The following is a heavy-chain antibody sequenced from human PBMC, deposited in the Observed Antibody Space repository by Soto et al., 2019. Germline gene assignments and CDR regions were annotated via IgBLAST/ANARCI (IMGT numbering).Heavy chain of an antibody. Sequence: QVQLQESGPGLVKPSQTLSLTCTVSGGSISSGDYYWSWSRQPPGKGLEWIGYIYYSGSTYYKPSLKSRVTISVDTSKNQFSMKLSSVTAADTAVYYCARERPDGARLDPWGQGTLVTASS. CDR2: IYYSGST. J-gene: IGHJ5*02. CDR3: ARERPDGARLDP. CDR1: GGSISSGDYY. V-gene: IGHV4-30-4*01. D-gene: IGHD6-6*01.